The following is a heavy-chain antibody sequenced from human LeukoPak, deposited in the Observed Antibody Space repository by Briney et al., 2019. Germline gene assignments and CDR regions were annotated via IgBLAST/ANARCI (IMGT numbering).Heavy chain of an antibody. CDR2: IYYSGST. CDR1: DGSISSYY. D-gene: IGHD3-3*01. CDR3: ARVPSNYDWSGFDP. Sequence: SETLSLTCTVSDGSISSYYWSWIRQPPGKGLEWIGYIYYSGSTNYNPSLKSRVTISVDTSKNQFSLKLSSVTAADTAVYYCARVPSNYDWSGFDPWGQGTLVTVSS. J-gene: IGHJ5*02. V-gene: IGHV4-59*01.